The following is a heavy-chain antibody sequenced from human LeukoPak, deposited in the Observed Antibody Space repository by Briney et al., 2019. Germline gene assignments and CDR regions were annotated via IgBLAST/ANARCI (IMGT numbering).Heavy chain of an antibody. J-gene: IGHJ4*02. CDR2: IYSSGTT. CDR3: TRGSGRSSWLPIFDS. D-gene: IGHD6-13*01. Sequence: GGSLRLSCAASGFSVSDNYMSWVRQPPGKRLEWVSLIYSSGTTYYADSVEGRFTISRDNSKNTLYLQMNNLRAEDTAIYYCTRGSGRSSWLPIFDSWGQGTLVTVSS. CDR1: GFSVSDNY. V-gene: IGHV3-53*01.